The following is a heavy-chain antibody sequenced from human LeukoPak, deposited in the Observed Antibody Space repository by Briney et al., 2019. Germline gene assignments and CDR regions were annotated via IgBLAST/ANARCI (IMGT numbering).Heavy chain of an antibody. Sequence: PGGSLRLSCTASGFSFGDYAMTWVRQAPGKGLEWVSFISSKAYGGTTEYAASVRGRFTISRDDSKSIAYLQMNSLETEDTAMYYCASSGSEWGRSYIGWGQGTLVTVSS. D-gene: IGHD1-26*01. CDR2: ISSKAYGGTT. CDR3: ASSGSEWGRSYIG. CDR1: GFSFGDYA. V-gene: IGHV3-49*04. J-gene: IGHJ4*02.